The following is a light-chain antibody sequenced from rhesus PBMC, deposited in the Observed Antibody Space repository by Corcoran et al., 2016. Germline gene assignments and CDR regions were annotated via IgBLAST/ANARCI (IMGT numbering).Light chain of an antibody. V-gene: IGKV1-22*01. J-gene: IGKJ4*01. Sequence: DIQMTQSPSSLSASLGDTVTITCRASQGISSWLAWYQQKPGKAPKLLIYKAFRLRSGVPYRFSGSGSWTDFTHTISSLQSEDFATYNCKQYSSRPLTFSRGTKVELK. CDR2: KAF. CDR3: KQYSSRPLT. CDR1: QGISSW.